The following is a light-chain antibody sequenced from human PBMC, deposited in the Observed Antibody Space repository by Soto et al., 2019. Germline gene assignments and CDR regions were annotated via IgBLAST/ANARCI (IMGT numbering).Light chain of an antibody. CDR2: EVS. CDR3: NSYTSSSTVI. CDR1: SSDVGNYKY. J-gene: IGLJ2*01. Sequence: QSVLTQPASVSGSPGQSITISCTGTSSDVGNYKYVSWYQQHPGKAPKLMIYEVSNRPSGVSNRFSGSKSGNTASLTISGLQAEDEADYYCNSYTSSSTVIFGGGTTVTVL. V-gene: IGLV2-14*01.